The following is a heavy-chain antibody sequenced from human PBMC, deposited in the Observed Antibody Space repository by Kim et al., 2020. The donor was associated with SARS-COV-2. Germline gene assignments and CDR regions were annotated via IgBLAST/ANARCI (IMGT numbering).Heavy chain of an antibody. V-gene: IGHV3-53*01. D-gene: IGHD2-21*01. CDR1: GFTVSTCP. Sequence: GGSLRLSCALSGFTVSTCPMYWVRQAPGKGLECVSVIYSGGNNYYSESVMGRFTIFRDNSKNTMFVQKNSLRADDTAMYYCVRDGGGNWGQAILVSASS. J-gene: IGHJ4*02. CDR3: VRDGGGN. CDR2: IYSGGNN.